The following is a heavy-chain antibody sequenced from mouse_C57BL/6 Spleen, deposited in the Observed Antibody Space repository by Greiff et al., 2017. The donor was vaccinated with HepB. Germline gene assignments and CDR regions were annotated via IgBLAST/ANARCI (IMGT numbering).Heavy chain of an antibody. J-gene: IGHJ1*03. V-gene: IGHV1-74*01. CDR1: GYTFTSYW. Sequence: QVQLQQPGAELVKPGASVKVSCKASGYTFTSYWMHWVKQRPGQGLEWIGRIHPSDSDTNYNQKFKGKATLTVDKSSSTAYMQLSSLTSEDSSVYYCAQWDYYYGSSYDHWYFDVWGTGTTVTVSS. CDR3: AQWDYYYGSSYDHWYFDV. CDR2: IHPSDSDT. D-gene: IGHD1-1*01.